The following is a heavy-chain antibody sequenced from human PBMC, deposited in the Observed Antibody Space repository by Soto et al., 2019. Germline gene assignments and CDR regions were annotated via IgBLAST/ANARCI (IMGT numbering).Heavy chain of an antibody. CDR2: IIPIFGTA. CDR1: GGTFSSYA. J-gene: IGHJ3*02. CDR3: AREYYDPLRAFDI. V-gene: IGHV1-69*13. Sequence: SVKVSFKASGGTFSSYAISWVRQAPGQGLEWMGGIIPIFGTANYAQKFQGRVTITADESTSTAYMELSSLRSEDTAVYYCAREYYDPLRAFDIWGQGTMVTFSS. D-gene: IGHD3-3*01.